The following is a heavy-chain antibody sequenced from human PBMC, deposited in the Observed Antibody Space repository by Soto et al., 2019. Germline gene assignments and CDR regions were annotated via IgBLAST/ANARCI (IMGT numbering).Heavy chain of an antibody. CDR3: DRSGTSHLPPGE. CDR2: IYHTGST. D-gene: IGHD2-15*01. CDR1: VYSISSGFY. J-gene: IGHJ4*02. Sequence: SETLSLTCAFSVYSISSGFYWGWFRQPPGKGLEWIGNIYHTGSTYYNPSLKSRVTLSVDTSNNQFSLKLTSVTAADTAVYYCDRSGTSHLPPGEWGQGRLVTVS. V-gene: IGHV4-38-2*01.